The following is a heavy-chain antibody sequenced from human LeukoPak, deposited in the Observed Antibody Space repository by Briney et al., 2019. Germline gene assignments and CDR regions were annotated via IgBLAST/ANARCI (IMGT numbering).Heavy chain of an antibody. J-gene: IGHJ4*02. CDR2: ISGSGGST. Sequence: PGGSLRLSCAASGFTFSSYAMSWVRQAPGKGLEWVSAISGSGGSTYYADSVKGRFTISRDNSKNTLYLQMNSLRAEDTAVYYCAKDTPTIFGVVPDTFDYWGQGTLVTVSS. D-gene: IGHD3-3*01. V-gene: IGHV3-23*01. CDR3: AKDTPTIFGVVPDTFDY. CDR1: GFTFSSYA.